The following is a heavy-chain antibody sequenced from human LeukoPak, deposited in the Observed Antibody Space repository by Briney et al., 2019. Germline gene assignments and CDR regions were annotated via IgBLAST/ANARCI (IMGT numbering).Heavy chain of an antibody. D-gene: IGHD2/OR15-2a*01. V-gene: IGHV4-39*01. Sequence: PSETLSLTCTVSGGSISSSTYYWGWIRQPPGQGLEWIGTISYGGSTYYNPSPKGRVTISADTSKSQFSLNLSSVTAADTAVYYCARRLLYYFDHWGQGMLVTVSS. CDR3: ARRLLYYFDH. J-gene: IGHJ4*02. CDR1: GGSISSSTYY. CDR2: ISYGGST.